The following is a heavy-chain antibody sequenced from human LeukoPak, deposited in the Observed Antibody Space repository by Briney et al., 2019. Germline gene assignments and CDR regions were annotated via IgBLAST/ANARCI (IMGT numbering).Heavy chain of an antibody. CDR3: ARYGSSGWYYYYGMDV. V-gene: IGHV1-8*01. D-gene: IGHD6-19*01. CDR1: GYTFTSYD. J-gene: IGHJ6*02. CDR2: MNPNSGNT. Sequence: ASVKVSCKASGYTFTSYDINWVRRATGQGLEWMGWMNPNSGNTGYAQKFQGRVTMTRNTSISTAYMELSSLRSEDTAVYYCARYGSSGWYYYYGMDVWGQGTTVTVSS.